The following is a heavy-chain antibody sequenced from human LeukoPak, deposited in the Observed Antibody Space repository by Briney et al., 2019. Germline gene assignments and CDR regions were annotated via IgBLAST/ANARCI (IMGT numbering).Heavy chain of an antibody. CDR2: IYYSGST. Sequence: SETLSLTCTVSGGSISSYYWSWIRQPPGKGLEWIAWIYYSGSTNYNPSLKSRVTISVDTSKNQFSLKLTSVTAADTAVYYCARVDSSDAGNFDYWGQGTLVTVSS. CDR3: ARVDSSDAGNFDY. CDR1: GGSISSYY. J-gene: IGHJ4*02. V-gene: IGHV4-59*08. D-gene: IGHD2-15*01.